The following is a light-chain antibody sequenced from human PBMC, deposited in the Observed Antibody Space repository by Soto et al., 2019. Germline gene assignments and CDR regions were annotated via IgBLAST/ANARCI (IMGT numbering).Light chain of an antibody. CDR2: SAS. Sequence: DIVMTQSPLSLPVTPGEPASISCTSSQSLLYIDGYNYLDWYLQKPGQPPQLLIYSASNRASGVPDRFSGSGSGTDFTLRISRVEAEDVGVYFCMQARQTPFTFCPGTKVDIK. V-gene: IGKV2-28*01. J-gene: IGKJ3*01. CDR1: QSLLYIDGYNY. CDR3: MQARQTPFT.